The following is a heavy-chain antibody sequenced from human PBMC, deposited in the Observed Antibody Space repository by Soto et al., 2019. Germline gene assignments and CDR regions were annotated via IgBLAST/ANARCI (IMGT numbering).Heavy chain of an antibody. J-gene: IGHJ4*02. CDR3: AKDLHPVTYSGTGYGY. CDR2: ISGSGGST. CDR1: GFTFSSYA. Sequence: GGSLRLSCAASGFTFSSYAMSWVRQAPGKGLEWVSAISGSGGSTYYADSVKGRFTISRDNSKNTLYLQMNSLRAEDTAVYYCAKDLHPVTYSGTGYGYWGQGTLVTVSS. D-gene: IGHD4-17*01. V-gene: IGHV3-23*01.